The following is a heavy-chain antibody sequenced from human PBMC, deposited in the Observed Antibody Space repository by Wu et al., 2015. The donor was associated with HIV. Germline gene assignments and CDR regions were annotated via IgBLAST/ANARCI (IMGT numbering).Heavy chain of an antibody. CDR3: GRFRIGTGYMDV. Sequence: QVQLVQSGAEVKKPGASVNVSCKASGYTFTNYYIHWVRQAPGQGLQWMGIINPTGGSTTYAQKFQGRIAMTSDTSTDTVYMELTSLRSDDTAVYYCGRFRIGTGYMDVWGKGTAVTVSS. D-gene: IGHD1-14*01. CDR1: GYTFTNYY. J-gene: IGHJ6*03. CDR2: INPTGGST. V-gene: IGHV1-46*01.